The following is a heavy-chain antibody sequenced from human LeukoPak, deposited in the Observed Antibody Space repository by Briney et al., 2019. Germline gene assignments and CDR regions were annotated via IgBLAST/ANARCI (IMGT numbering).Heavy chain of an antibody. Sequence: GASVKVSCKASGYTFTSYGISWVRQAPGQGLERMGWISAYNGNTNYAQKPQGRVTITTNTSTSTAHMELASLISDTPAVNTGRRAYDAYYDSSRVFDIWGQGTMVTVSS. CDR3: RRAYDAYYDSSRVFDI. CDR2: ISAYNGNT. V-gene: IGHV1-18*01. D-gene: IGHD3-22*01. CDR1: GYTFTSYG. J-gene: IGHJ3*02.